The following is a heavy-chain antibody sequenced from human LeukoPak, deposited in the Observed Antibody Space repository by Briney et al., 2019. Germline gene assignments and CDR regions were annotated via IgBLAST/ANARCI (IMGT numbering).Heavy chain of an antibody. CDR3: ARAVTYCSSTSCLYYYYGMDV. D-gene: IGHD2-2*01. Sequence: TLSLTCTVSGGSISSGGYYWSWIRQHPGKGLEWIGYIYYSGSTYYNPSLKSRVTISVDTSKNQFSLKLSSVTAADTAVYYCARAVTYCSSTSCLYYYYGMDVWGQGTTVTVSS. V-gene: IGHV4-31*03. J-gene: IGHJ6*02. CDR2: IYYSGST. CDR1: GGSISSGGYY.